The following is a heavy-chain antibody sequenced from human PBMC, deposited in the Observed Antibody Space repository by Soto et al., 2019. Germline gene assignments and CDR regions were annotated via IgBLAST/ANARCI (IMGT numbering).Heavy chain of an antibody. D-gene: IGHD3-16*01. Sequence: SETLSLTCTVSGGSISSSSYYWGWIRQPPGKGLEWIGSIYYSGSTYYNPSLKSRVTISVDTSKNQFSLKLSSVTAADTAVYYCATNRKGLGEYYYYMDVWGKGTTVTVSS. J-gene: IGHJ6*03. CDR1: GGSISSSSYY. CDR3: ATNRKGLGEYYYYMDV. CDR2: IYYSGST. V-gene: IGHV4-39*01.